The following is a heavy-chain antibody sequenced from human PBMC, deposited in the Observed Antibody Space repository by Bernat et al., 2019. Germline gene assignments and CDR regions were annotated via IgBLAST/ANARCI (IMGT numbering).Heavy chain of an antibody. J-gene: IGHJ4*02. CDR3: ARVALRGYDY. D-gene: IGHD4-23*01. CDR1: RFTFSSYS. Sequence: EVQLVESGGGLVQPGGSLRLSCAASRFTFSSYSMNWVRQAPGKGLEWVSYISSSSGTIYYADSVKGRFTISRDNAKNSLYLQMNSLRAEDTAVYYCARVALRGYDYWGQGTLVTVSS. V-gene: IGHV3-48*01. CDR2: ISSSSGTI.